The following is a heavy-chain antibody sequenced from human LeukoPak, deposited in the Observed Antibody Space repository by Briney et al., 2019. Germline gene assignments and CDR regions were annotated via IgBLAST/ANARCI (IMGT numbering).Heavy chain of an antibody. V-gene: IGHV3-30*04. CDR3: ARDSRPYDSSGYPTY. Sequence: GGSLRLSCAASGFTFSSYAMHWVRQAPGKGLEWVAVISYDGSNAYYADSVKGRFTISRDNSKNTLYLQMNSLRAEDTAVYYCARDSRPYDSSGYPTYWGQGTLVTVSS. J-gene: IGHJ4*02. CDR2: ISYDGSNA. D-gene: IGHD3-22*01. CDR1: GFTFSSYA.